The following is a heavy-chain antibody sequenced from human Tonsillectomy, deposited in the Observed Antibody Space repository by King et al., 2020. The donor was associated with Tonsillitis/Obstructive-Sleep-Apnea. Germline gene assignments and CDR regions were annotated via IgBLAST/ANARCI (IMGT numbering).Heavy chain of an antibody. CDR3: ARLHTGIAVAGWEGYYFDY. J-gene: IGHJ4*02. Sequence: VQLVESGAEVKKPWESLRISCTGSGYSFTSYWISWVRQMPGKGLEWMGRIDPSDSYTNYSPSFQGHVTISADKSISTAYLQWSSLKASDTAMYYCARLHTGIAVAGWEGYYFDYWGQGTLVTVSS. CDR1: GYSFTSYW. CDR2: IDPSDSYT. D-gene: IGHD6-19*01. V-gene: IGHV5-10-1*01.